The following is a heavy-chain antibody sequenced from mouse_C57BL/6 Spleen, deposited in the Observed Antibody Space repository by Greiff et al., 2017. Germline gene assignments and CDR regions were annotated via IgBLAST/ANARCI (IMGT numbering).Heavy chain of an antibody. Sequence: EVKVVESGGGLVQSGRSLRLSCATSGFTFSDFYMEWVRQAPGKGLEWIAASRNKANDYTTEYSASVKGRFIVSRDTSQSILYLQMNALRAEDTAIYYCARDASYGYDYWYFDVWGTGTTVTVSS. CDR3: ARDASYGYDYWYFDV. CDR1: GFTFSDFY. D-gene: IGHD2-2*01. CDR2: SRNKANDYTT. V-gene: IGHV7-1*01. J-gene: IGHJ1*03.